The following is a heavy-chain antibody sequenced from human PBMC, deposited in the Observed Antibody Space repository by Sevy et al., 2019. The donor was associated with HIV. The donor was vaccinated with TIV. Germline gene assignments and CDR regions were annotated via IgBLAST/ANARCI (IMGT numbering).Heavy chain of an antibody. J-gene: IGHJ6*02. Sequence: GGSLRLSCAASGFIVSSNYMTWVRQAPGKGLEWVSVIYSDGNRHYADSLKGRFIISRDNSKNTVYLQKNRVRVEDTAVYYCARGVILEESWYGMDVWGQGTTVTVSS. V-gene: IGHV3-53*01. CDR2: IYSDGNR. D-gene: IGHD2-2*01. CDR1: GFIVSSNY. CDR3: ARGVILEESWYGMDV.